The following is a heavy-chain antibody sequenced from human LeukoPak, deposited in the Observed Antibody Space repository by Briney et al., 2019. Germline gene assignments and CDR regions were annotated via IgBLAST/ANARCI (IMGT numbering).Heavy chain of an antibody. D-gene: IGHD4-4*01. CDR2: ISSSSSYI. V-gene: IGHV3-21*01. CDR1: GFTFSSYS. Sequence: PGGSLRLSCAASGFTFSSYSMNWVRQAPGKGLEWVSSISSSSSYIYYADSVKGRFTISRDNAKNSLYLQMNSLRAEDTAVYYCARFYSNYYYYGMDVWGQGTTVTVSS. CDR3: ARFYSNYYYYGMDV. J-gene: IGHJ6*02.